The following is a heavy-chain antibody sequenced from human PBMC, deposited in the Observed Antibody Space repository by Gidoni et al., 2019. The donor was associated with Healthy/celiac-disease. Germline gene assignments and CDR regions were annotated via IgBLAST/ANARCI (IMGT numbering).Heavy chain of an antibody. D-gene: IGHD3-22*01. CDR2: ISSSSNYI. V-gene: IGHV3-21*01. Sequence: EVQLVESGGGLVKPGGSLRLSCAASGFTFSSYNMNWVRQAPGKGLEWVSSISSSSNYIYYADSVKGRFTISRDNAKNSLYLQMNSLRAEDTAVYYCARVRYYYDSSGLLDYWGQGTLVTVSS. CDR3: ARVRYYYDSSGLLDY. J-gene: IGHJ4*02. CDR1: GFTFSSYN.